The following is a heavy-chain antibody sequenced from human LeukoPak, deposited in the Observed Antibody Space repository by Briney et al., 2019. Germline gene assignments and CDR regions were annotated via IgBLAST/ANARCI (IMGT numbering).Heavy chain of an antibody. CDR1: GFTFSSYA. D-gene: IGHD3-10*01. Sequence: GGSLRLSCAASGFTFSSYAMHWVRQAPGKGLEWVAVISYDGSNKYYADSVKGRFTISRDNSKNTLYLQMNSLRAEDTAVYYCASDATYGSGNKYYYYYYMDVWGKGTTVTVSS. CDR2: ISYDGSNK. CDR3: ASDATYGSGNKYYYYYYMDV. V-gene: IGHV3-30*04. J-gene: IGHJ6*03.